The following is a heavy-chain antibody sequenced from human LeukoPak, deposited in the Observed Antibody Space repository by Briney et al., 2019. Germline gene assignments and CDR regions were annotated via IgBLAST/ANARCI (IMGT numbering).Heavy chain of an antibody. D-gene: IGHD5-12*01. CDR3: ARDYSNGYVIPDY. CDR2: INPSGGST. V-gene: IGHV1-46*01. Sequence: ASVKVSCKASGGTFSSYAISWVRQAPGQGLEWMGIINPSGGSTSYAQKFQGRVTMTRDTSTSTVYMELSSLRSEDTAVYYCARDYSNGYVIPDYWGQGTLVTVSS. CDR1: GGTFSSYA. J-gene: IGHJ4*02.